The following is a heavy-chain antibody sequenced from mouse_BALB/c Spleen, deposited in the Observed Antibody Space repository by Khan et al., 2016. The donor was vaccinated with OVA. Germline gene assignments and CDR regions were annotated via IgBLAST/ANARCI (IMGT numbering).Heavy chain of an antibody. Sequence: QVQLKESGVELVRPGSSVKISCKASGYTFTNYWLGWVKQRPGHGLEWIGDIYPGIFYINYNEKFNGKATLTEDTSSSTAYLQLTSLTSEDSAGYFCTKWATWDFDVWGAGTTVTVSS. CDR2: IYPGIFYI. CDR1: GYTFTNYW. CDR3: TKWATWDFDV. J-gene: IGHJ1*01. V-gene: IGHV1-63*02.